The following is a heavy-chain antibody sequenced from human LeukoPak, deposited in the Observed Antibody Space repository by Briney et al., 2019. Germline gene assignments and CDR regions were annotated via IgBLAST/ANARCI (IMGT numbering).Heavy chain of an antibody. CDR3: ARRDGDNAAFDI. CDR2: IYHSGST. D-gene: IGHD4-17*01. CDR1: GGSISSSNW. J-gene: IGHJ3*02. Sequence: KSSGTLSLTCAVSGGSISSSNWWSWVRQPPGKGLEWIGEIYHSGSTNYNPSLKSRVTISVDTSKNQFSLKLSSVTAADTAVYYCARRDGDNAAFDIWGQGTMVTVSS. V-gene: IGHV4-4*02.